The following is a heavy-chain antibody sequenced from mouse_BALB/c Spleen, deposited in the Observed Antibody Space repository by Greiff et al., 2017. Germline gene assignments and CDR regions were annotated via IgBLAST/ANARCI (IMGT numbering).Heavy chain of an antibody. Sequence: QVQLQQSGAELVRPGTSVKVSCKASGYAFTNYLIEWVKQRPGQGLEWIGVINPGSGGTNYNEKFKGKATLTADKSSSTAYMQLSSLTSDDSAVYFCAREGYYGSDYWGQGTTLTVSS. CDR2: INPGSGGT. CDR3: AREGYYGSDY. D-gene: IGHD1-1*01. J-gene: IGHJ2*01. V-gene: IGHV1-54*01. CDR1: GYAFTNYL.